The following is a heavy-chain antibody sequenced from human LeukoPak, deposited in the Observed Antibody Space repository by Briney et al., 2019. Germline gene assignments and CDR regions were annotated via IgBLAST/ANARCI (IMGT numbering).Heavy chain of an antibody. CDR2: ISAYNGNT. Sequence: ASVKVSCKASGYTFTSYGMRWVRQAPGQGLEWMGWISAYNGNTNYAQKLQGRVTITIDTSTSRAYVELRSLRSDDTAVYYCAISTSNDYWGQGTLVTVSS. J-gene: IGHJ4*02. D-gene: IGHD2-2*01. CDR3: AISTSNDY. CDR1: GYTFTSYG. V-gene: IGHV1-18*01.